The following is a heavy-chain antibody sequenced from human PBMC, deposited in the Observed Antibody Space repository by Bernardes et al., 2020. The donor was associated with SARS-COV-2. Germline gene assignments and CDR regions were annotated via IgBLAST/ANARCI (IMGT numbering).Heavy chain of an antibody. V-gene: IGHV4-34*01. J-gene: IGHJ2*01. Sequence: SETLSLTCAVYGGSLSGYYWNWIRQPPGKGLEWIGEINYTGSTNYNPSLKSRVTISIDTSKNQLSLKLSSVTAADTAVYYCVRAVWGIWYFDLWGRGTLVTVS. CDR2: INYTGST. CDR3: VRAVWGIWYFDL. CDR1: GGSLSGYY. D-gene: IGHD3-16*01.